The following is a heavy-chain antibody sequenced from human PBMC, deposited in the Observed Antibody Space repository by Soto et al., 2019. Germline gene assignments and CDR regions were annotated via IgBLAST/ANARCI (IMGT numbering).Heavy chain of an antibody. D-gene: IGHD3-3*01. CDR3: TTSISGLVTGH. CDR2: IRSKADGGTT. J-gene: IGHJ4*02. Sequence: GGSLRLSCAGSGFTFSNAWMNWVRQPPGKGLEWVGRIRSKADGGTTDYAAPVKGRFTFSRDDSINTLFLQMNSLKTEDTAVFYCTTSISGLVTGHWGQGTQVTVSS. V-gene: IGHV3-15*07. CDR1: GFTFSNAW.